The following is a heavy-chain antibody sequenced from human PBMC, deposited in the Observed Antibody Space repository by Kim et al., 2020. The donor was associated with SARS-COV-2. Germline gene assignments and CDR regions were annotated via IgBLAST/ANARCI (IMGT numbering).Heavy chain of an antibody. CDR3: TTKLVSF. CDR1: GFSFSDAY. D-gene: IGHD2-8*02. V-gene: IGHV3-15*01. CDR2: IRSSTDGGTT. J-gene: IGHJ4*02. Sequence: GGSLRLSCAASGFSFSDAYMTWVRQAPGKGLEWVGRIRSSTDGGTTDYAAPMKGRFSILRDDSKNTVYLQMNSLKTDDTAMYYCTTKLVSFWGQGTLVTVSS.